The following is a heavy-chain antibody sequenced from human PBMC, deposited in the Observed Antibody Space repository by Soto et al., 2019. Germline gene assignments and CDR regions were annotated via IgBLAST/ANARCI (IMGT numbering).Heavy chain of an antibody. Sequence: QLHLVQSGAVVKKPGASVTVSCSASGYPVTAYYMNWVRQAPGRGLEWMGGINPATGATKYTQTLQGRGTMTRDTATSKGFMEPRGPTSEDTAGFFWARGGGVGVAGSAAFDMWSQGTLVTVSS. D-gene: IGHD3-3*01. CDR3: ARGGGVGVAGSAAFDM. V-gene: IGHV1-2*02. CDR1: GYPVTAYY. CDR2: INPATGAT. J-gene: IGHJ3*02.